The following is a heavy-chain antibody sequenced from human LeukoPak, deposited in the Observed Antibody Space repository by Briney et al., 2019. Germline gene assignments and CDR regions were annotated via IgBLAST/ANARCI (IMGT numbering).Heavy chain of an antibody. CDR3: ARGYCTGGNCYSFGY. Sequence: SETLSLTCVVSGASVSTNNWWKWARQAPGKGLEWIGEVYHSGLTNYSPSLKSRVSMSIDKSKNIFSLNLTSVTAADTAVYYCARGYCTGGNCYSFGYWGQGTLVIVSS. J-gene: IGHJ4*02. V-gene: IGHV4/OR15-8*02. CDR1: GASVSTNNW. D-gene: IGHD2-8*02. CDR2: VYHSGLT.